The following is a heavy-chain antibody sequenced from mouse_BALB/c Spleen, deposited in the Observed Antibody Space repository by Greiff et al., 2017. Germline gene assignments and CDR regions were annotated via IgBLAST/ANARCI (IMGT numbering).Heavy chain of an antibody. Sequence: VQLQQSGAELVKPGASVKLSCTASGFNIKDTYMHWVKQRPEQGLEWIGRIDPANGNTKYDPKFQGKATITADTSSNTAYLQLSSLTSEDTAVYYCARCGYYDSSFDYWGQGTTLTVSS. CDR3: ARCGYYDSSFDY. CDR1: GFNIKDTY. D-gene: IGHD2-4*01. V-gene: IGHV14-3*02. CDR2: IDPANGNT. J-gene: IGHJ2*01.